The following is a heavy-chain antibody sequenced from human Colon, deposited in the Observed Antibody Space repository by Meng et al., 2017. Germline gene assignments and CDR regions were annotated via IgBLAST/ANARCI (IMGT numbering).Heavy chain of an antibody. Sequence: GESLKISCAASGFSFSDYPMHWVRQDPGKGLEHVSAISSNGGSTGHADAVKGRFSISRDNFKNTLYFQMGSLRVEEMAVYYCARGSGYDILAGYYHYWGQGTLVTVSS. J-gene: IGHJ4*02. CDR2: ISSNGGST. CDR3: ARGSGYDILAGYYHY. D-gene: IGHD3-9*01. V-gene: IGHV3-64*02. CDR1: GFSFSDYP.